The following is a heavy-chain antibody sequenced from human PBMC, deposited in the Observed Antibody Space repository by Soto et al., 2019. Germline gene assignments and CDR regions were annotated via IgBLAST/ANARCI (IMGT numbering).Heavy chain of an antibody. D-gene: IGHD5-12*01. Sequence: SQTLSLTCAISGDSVSSNTASWNWIRQCPSRGLEWLGRTYFRSKWYNDYAVSVKSRIIINPDTSNNQFSLQLNSVTPEGTAVYFCAKGDNLGPKTGYAFDPWGQGIMVTV. CDR1: GDSVSSNTAS. CDR2: TYFRSKWYN. CDR3: AKGDNLGPKTGYAFDP. V-gene: IGHV6-1*01. J-gene: IGHJ5*02.